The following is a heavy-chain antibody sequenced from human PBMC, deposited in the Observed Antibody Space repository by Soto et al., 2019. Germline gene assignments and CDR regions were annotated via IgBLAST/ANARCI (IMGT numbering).Heavy chain of an antibody. Sequence: ASVKVSCKVSGYTLTELSMHWVRQAPGKGLEWMGGFDPEDGETIYAQKFQGRVTMTEDTSTDTAYMELSSLRSEDTAVYYCATGRSPSYYYYYYMDVRGKGTTVTVSS. D-gene: IGHD1-26*01. CDR2: FDPEDGET. J-gene: IGHJ6*03. V-gene: IGHV1-24*01. CDR1: GYTLTELS. CDR3: ATGRSPSYYYYYYMDV.